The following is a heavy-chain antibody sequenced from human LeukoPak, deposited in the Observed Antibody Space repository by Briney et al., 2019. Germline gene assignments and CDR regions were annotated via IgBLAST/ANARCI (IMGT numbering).Heavy chain of an antibody. D-gene: IGHD2-15*01. J-gene: IGHJ6*03. CDR2: ITWNGGST. V-gene: IGHV3-20*04. Sequence: SGGSLRLSCAASGFSFNDYGMSWVRQAPDQGPEWVSGITWNGGSTDYAASVKGRFTISRDNAKNSLYLRMNSLRDEDTALYYCARGGGSIRHSYYYYVDVWGKGTSVTVSS. CDR3: ARGGGSIRHSYYYYVDV. CDR1: GFSFNDYG.